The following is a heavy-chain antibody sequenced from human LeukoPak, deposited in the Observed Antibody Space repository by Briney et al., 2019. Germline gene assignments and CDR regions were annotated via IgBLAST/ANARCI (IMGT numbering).Heavy chain of an antibody. CDR3: TRLGSSGQTLGRDY. Sequence: GGSLKLSCAASGFTFSVSAMRWVRQASGKGLEWVGRIRNKANNYATGYAASVKGRFSISRDDSKNTGYLQMNSMKTEDTAVYYCTRLGSSGQTLGRDYWGQGTLVTVSS. CDR1: GFTFSVSA. D-gene: IGHD3-10*01. V-gene: IGHV3-73*01. CDR2: IRNKANNYAT. J-gene: IGHJ4*02.